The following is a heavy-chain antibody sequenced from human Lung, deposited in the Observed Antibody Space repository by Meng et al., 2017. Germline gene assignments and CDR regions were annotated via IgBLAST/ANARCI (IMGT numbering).Heavy chain of an antibody. CDR2: IYYSGST. Sequence: QVQLQEAGPGLVKPSQTLSLTCTVSGGSISSGGYYWSWIRQHPGKGLEWIGYIYYSGSTYYNPSLKSRVTISVDTSKNQFSLKLSSVTAADTAVYYCARETEYYDSSGYSVESYYFDYWGQGTLVTVSS. J-gene: IGHJ4*02. CDR3: ARETEYYDSSGYSVESYYFDY. V-gene: IGHV4-31*03. D-gene: IGHD3-22*01. CDR1: GGSISSGGYY.